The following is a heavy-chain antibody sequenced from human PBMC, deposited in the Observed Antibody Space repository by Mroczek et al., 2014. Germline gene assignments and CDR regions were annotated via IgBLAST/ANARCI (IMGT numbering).Heavy chain of an antibody. CDR1: GFTFSSYG. D-gene: IGHD3-22*01. V-gene: IGHV3-30*18. J-gene: IGHJ4*02. CDR2: ISYDGSNK. CDR3: AKDYDSSGYFLYYFDY. Sequence: QVQLVESGGGVVQPGRSLRLSCAASGFTFSSYGMHWVRQAPGKGLEWVAVISYDGSNKYYADSVKGRFTISRDNSKNTLYLQMNSLRAEDTAVYYCAKDYDSSGYFLYYFDYWGQGTLVHRLL.